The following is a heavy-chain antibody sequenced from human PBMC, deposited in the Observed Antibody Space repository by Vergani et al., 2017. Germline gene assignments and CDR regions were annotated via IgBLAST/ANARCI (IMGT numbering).Heavy chain of an antibody. D-gene: IGHD5-18*01. Sequence: EVQLVESGGGVVKTGGSLTISCATSGFDFTNSAMSWIRQAPGMGLQWVSSITRGSKSIYYADSVKGRFTITRDDVKKSLLLRMNNLKVDDTAIYYCARTRSPIAMIRQFEQWGQGTLVTVSS. CDR2: ITRGSKSI. CDR3: ARTRSPIAMIRQFEQ. J-gene: IGHJ4*02. CDR1: GFDFTNSA. V-gene: IGHV3-21*01.